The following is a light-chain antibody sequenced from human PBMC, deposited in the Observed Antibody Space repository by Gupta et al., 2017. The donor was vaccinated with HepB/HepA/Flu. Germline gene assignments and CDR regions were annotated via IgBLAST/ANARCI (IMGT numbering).Light chain of an antibody. CDR3: ADSHASRDAPV. CDR2: HND. V-gene: IGLV1-44*01. J-gene: IGLJ2*01. Sequence: QSVLTQPPSASGTPGQRVTISCSGSTSNIGVNTVNWYQHHPGSAPKLLIYHNDQRPSGVPDRFSAGTSGTYASLPTSGLQSGDEGDDYCADSHASRDAPVFGGGTKLTVL. CDR1: TSNIGVNT.